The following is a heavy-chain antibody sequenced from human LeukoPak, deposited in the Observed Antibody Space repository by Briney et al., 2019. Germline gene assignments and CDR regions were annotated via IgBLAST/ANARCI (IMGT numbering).Heavy chain of an antibody. CDR1: GYTFTSYD. CDR2: MDPNSGNT. J-gene: IGHJ4*02. V-gene: IGHV1-8*01. D-gene: IGHD3-10*01. CDR3: ARSGGILFGGHYFDY. Sequence: GASVKVSCKASGYTFTSYDINWVRQATGQGLEWMGWMDPNSGNTGYAQKFQGRVTMTRNTSISTAYMELSSLRSEDTAVYYCARSGGILFGGHYFDYWGQGTLVTVSS.